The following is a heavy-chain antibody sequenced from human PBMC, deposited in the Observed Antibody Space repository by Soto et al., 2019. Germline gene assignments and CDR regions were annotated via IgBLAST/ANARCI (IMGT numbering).Heavy chain of an antibody. CDR3: ARTAAVAVPTAHVY. D-gene: IGHD6-19*01. J-gene: IGHJ4*02. CDR1: GGTFSSYA. V-gene: IGHV1-69*01. Sequence: QVQLVQSGAEVKKPGSSVKVSCKASGGTFSSYAISWVRQAPGQGLEWMGGFIPIFGTANYAQKFQGRVTIPADADTSTAYMELSSLRSEYKAVYYCARTAAVAVPTAHVYWGQGTLVTVSS. CDR2: FIPIFGTA.